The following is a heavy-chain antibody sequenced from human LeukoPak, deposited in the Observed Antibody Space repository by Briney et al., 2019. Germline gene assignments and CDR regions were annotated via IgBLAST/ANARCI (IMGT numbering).Heavy chain of an antibody. CDR3: AKTGDFWSGYLGY. D-gene: IGHD3-3*01. Sequence: GGSLRLSCAASGFTLSSYSMNWVRQAPGKGLEWVSSISSSSSYIYYADSVKGRFTISRDNAKNSLYLQMNSLRAEDTAVYYCAKTGDFWSGYLGYWGQGTLVTVSS. V-gene: IGHV3-21*01. CDR1: GFTLSSYS. J-gene: IGHJ4*02. CDR2: ISSSSSYI.